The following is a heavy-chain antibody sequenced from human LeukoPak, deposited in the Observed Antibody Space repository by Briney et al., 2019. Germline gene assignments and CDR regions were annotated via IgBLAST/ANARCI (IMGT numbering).Heavy chain of an antibody. CDR3: ARVPYSNVRGSDAFDI. J-gene: IGHJ3*02. CDR1: GYSISSGYY. CDR2: VFHSGSS. D-gene: IGHD4-11*01. V-gene: IGHV4-38-2*02. Sequence: SETLSLICTVYGYSISSGYYWGWVRQPPGKGLEWIGTVFHSGSSYSNPSLRSRVSISVDTSRNQFSLKLTSVTAADTVVYYCARVPYSNVRGSDAFDIWGQGTMVTVSS.